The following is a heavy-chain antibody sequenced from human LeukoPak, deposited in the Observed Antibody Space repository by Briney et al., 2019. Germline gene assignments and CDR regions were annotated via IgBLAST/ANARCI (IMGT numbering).Heavy chain of an antibody. Sequence: QPGGSLRLSCAASGFTFSSYAMSWVRQAPGKGLEWVSSINNIGDFTYYARSVKGRFTISRDNSKTMLYLEMISLRAEDTAVYYCAKDWSAVPIRGGFDFWGQGTLVTVSS. CDR2: INNIGDFT. CDR3: AKDWSAVPIRGGFDF. V-gene: IGHV3-23*01. CDR1: GFTFSSYA. J-gene: IGHJ4*02. D-gene: IGHD6-19*01.